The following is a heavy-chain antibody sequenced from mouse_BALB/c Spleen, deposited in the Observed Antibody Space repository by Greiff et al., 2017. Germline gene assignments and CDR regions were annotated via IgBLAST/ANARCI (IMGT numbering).Heavy chain of an antibody. V-gene: IGHV5-17*02. CDR2: ISSGSSTI. Sequence: EVKLEESGGGLVQPGGSRKLSCAASGFTFSSFGMHWVRQAPEKGLEWVAYISSGSSTIYYADTVKGRFTISRDNPKNTLFLQMTSLRSEDTAMYYCARQDTTVVATDYWGQGTTLTVSS. D-gene: IGHD1-1*01. CDR3: ARQDTTVVATDY. J-gene: IGHJ2*01. CDR1: GFTFSSFG.